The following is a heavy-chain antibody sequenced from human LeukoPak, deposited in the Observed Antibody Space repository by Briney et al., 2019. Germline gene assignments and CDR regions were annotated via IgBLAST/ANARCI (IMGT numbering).Heavy chain of an antibody. V-gene: IGHV4-59*08. D-gene: IGHD1-26*01. CDR3: ARHQWVPAFDI. Sequence: SSETLSLTCAVYGGSFSGYYWNWIRQPPGKGLEWIGYIYYSGSTNYNPSLKSRVTISIDTSKNQFSLKLSSVTAADTAVYYCARHQWVPAFDIWGQGTMVTVSS. CDR1: GGSFSGYY. J-gene: IGHJ3*02. CDR2: IYYSGST.